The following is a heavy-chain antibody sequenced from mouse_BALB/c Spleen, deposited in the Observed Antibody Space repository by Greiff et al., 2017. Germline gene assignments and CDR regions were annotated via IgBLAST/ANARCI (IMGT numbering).Heavy chain of an antibody. CDR1: GFTFTDYY. V-gene: IGHV7-3*02. CDR3: ARDGGFYYAMDY. Sequence: DVKLVESGGGLVQPGGSLRLSCATSGFTFTDYYMSWVRQPPGKALEWLGFIRNKANGYTTEYSASVKGRFTISRDNSQSILYLQMNTLRAEDSATYYCARDGGFYYAMDYWGQGTSVTVSS. CDR2: IRNKANGYTT. J-gene: IGHJ4*01.